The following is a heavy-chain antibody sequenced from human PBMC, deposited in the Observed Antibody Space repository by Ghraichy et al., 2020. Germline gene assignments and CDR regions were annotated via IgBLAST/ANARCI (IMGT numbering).Heavy chain of an antibody. CDR2: ISSSSSYI. D-gene: IGHD2-2*01. V-gene: IGHV3-21*01. J-gene: IGHJ4*02. CDR1: GFTFSSYS. CDR3: ARGAYCSSTSCYYLYYFDY. Sequence: GSLRLSCAASGFTFSSYSMNWVRQAPGKGLEWVSSISSSSSYIYYADSVKGRFTISRDNAKNSLYLQMNSLRAEDTAVYYCARGAYCSSTSCYYLYYFDYWGQGTLVTVSS.